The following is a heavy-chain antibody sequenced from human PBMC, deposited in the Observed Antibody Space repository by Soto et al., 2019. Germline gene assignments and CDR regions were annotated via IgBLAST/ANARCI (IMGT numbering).Heavy chain of an antibody. CDR2: IYYSGTT. D-gene: IGHD4-4*01. CDR1: GGSISRSNW. CDR3: ARILRGYSNYGPEPPDY. J-gene: IGHJ4*02. Sequence: SETLSLTCAVSGGSISRSNWWTWVRQPPGKGLEWIGDIYYSGTTNYNTSLKSTLTISKDTSKNQVVLIMTNMDPVDTATYFCARILRGYSNYGPEPPDYWGPGTLVTVSS. V-gene: IGHV4-4*02.